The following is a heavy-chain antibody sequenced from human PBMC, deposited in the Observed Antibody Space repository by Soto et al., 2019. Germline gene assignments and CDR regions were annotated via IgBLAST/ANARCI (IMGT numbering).Heavy chain of an antibody. Sequence: LRLSCAASGFTFSSYAMSWVRQAPGKGLEWVANIAYDGSIKNHVDSVKGRFTISRDNSKNTLYLQMNSLRVEDTAVYYCAKEERPPYNGMDVWGQGTTITVSS. J-gene: IGHJ6*02. CDR1: GFTFSSYA. CDR3: AKEERPPYNGMDV. D-gene: IGHD1-1*01. V-gene: IGHV3-30*18. CDR2: IAYDGSIK.